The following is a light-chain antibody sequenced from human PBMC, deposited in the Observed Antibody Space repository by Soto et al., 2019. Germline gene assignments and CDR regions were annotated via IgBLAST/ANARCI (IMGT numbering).Light chain of an antibody. CDR3: HYYDKWPPGT. CDR2: DAS. J-gene: IGKJ1*01. Sequence: EIVLTQSPGTLSLSPGERATLSCRTSQTVSSTYFAWYQQRPGQAPRLLIFDASARAVDIPGRFSGSKSGTEFTLTISSLQPEDFAVYYCHYYDKWPPGTFGQGTKVDIK. CDR1: QTVSSTY. V-gene: IGKV3-20*01.